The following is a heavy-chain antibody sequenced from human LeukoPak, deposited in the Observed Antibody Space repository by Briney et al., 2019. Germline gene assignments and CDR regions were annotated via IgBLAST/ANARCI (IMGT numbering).Heavy chain of an antibody. J-gene: IGHJ4*02. CDR3: AKDRPNYYGSNGHYYRRDGDY. CDR1: GFTFSIYA. V-gene: IGHV3-23*01. D-gene: IGHD3-22*01. CDR2: ITSSGYGT. Sequence: PGGSLRLSCAASGFTFSIYAMSWVRQAPGKGRQGVSSITSSGYGTYYADSVKGRFTISRDNSENMLYLQMNSLRVEDTAVYFCAKDRPNYYGSNGHYYRRDGDYWGQGTLVTVSS.